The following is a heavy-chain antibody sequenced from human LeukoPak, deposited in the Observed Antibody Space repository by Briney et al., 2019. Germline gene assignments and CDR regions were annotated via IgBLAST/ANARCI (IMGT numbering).Heavy chain of an antibody. J-gene: IGHJ4*02. CDR1: GFTFGDYY. D-gene: IGHD5-24*01. CDR2: ISSSGSTI. CDR3: ASVEMATTNPRDFDY. Sequence: GGSLRLSCAASGFTFGDYYMSWIRQAPGKGLEWVSYISSSGSTIYYADSVKGRFTISRDNAKNSLYLQMNSLRAEDTAVYYCASVEMATTNPRDFDYWGQGTLVTVSS. V-gene: IGHV3-11*04.